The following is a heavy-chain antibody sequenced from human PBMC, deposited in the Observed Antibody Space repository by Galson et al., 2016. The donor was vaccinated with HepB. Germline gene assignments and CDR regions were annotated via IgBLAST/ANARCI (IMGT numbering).Heavy chain of an antibody. Sequence: SVKVSCKASGGTFNTYAISWVRQAPGQGLEWMGGIIPMLGTATYAQKFQGRVTITADESTSTAYMDLSSLRSEDTALYYCARGSGILTGYYAYWGQGTLVTVSS. J-gene: IGHJ4*02. CDR2: IIPMLGTA. V-gene: IGHV1-69*13. D-gene: IGHD3-9*01. CDR1: GGTFNTYA. CDR3: ARGSGILTGYYAY.